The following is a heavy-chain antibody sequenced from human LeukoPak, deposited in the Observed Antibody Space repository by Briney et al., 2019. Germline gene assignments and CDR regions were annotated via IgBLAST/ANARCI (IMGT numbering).Heavy chain of an antibody. Sequence: SETLSLTCTVSGGSFSNSGYYWGWIRQPPGKGLEWIGTIYYSGSTYYNPSLKGRVTISVDTSKNQFSLKLSSVTAADTAMYYCARLGGFDYWGQGTLVTVSS. CDR3: ARLGGFDY. D-gene: IGHD3-10*01. CDR1: GGSFSNSGYY. V-gene: IGHV4-39*01. J-gene: IGHJ4*02. CDR2: IYYSGST.